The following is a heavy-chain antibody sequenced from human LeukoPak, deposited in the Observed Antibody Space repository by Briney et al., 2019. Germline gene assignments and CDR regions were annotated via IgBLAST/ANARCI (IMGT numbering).Heavy chain of an antibody. CDR2: IYQSGST. J-gene: IGHJ4*02. V-gene: IGHV4-38-2*02. CDR1: GYSISSAYY. D-gene: IGHD2/OR15-2a*01. Sequence: SETLSLTCTVSGYSISSAYYWGWIRLPPGKGLEWIGSIYQSGSTNYNPSVKSRVTISVDTSKNQFSLRLSSVTAADTALYYCARDENRGFDSWGQGTLVTVSS. CDR3: ARDENRGFDS.